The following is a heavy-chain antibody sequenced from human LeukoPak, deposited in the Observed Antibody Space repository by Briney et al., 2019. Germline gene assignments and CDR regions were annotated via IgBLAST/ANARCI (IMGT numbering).Heavy chain of an antibody. Sequence: GGSLRLSCAASGFTFSSYAMIWVRQAPGKGLEWVSGISGSGGSTFYADSVKGRFTISRDNSKNTLYLLINSLRAEDTAVYHCAKDGTTVVRGLFDKWGPGTMVT. CDR2: ISGSGGST. CDR1: GFTFSSYA. CDR3: AKDGTTVVRGLFDK. V-gene: IGHV3-23*01. D-gene: IGHD4-23*01. J-gene: IGHJ3*02.